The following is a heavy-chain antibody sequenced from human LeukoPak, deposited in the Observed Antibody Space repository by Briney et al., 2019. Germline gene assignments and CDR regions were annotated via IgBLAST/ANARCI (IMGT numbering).Heavy chain of an antibody. V-gene: IGHV1-3*01. D-gene: IGHD5-24*01. J-gene: IGHJ4*02. CDR1: GYTFTSYA. Sequence: ASVKVSCKASGYTFTSYAMHWVRQAPGQRLEWMGWINAGNGNTKYSQKFQGRVTITADKSTSTAYMELSSLRSEDTAVYYCARSRDGYNWGGYWGQGTLVTVSS. CDR2: INAGNGNT. CDR3: ARSRDGYNWGGY.